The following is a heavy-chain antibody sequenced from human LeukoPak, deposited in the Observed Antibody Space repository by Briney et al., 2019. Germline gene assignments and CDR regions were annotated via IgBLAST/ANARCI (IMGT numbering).Heavy chain of an antibody. D-gene: IGHD6-19*01. CDR3: ARLNDIAVAGSPKDWYFDL. CDR1: GYSISSGYY. V-gene: IGHV4-38-2*02. CDR2: IYHSGST. J-gene: IGHJ2*01. Sequence: SETLSLTCTVSGYSISSGYYWGWIRQPPGKGLEWIGSIYHSGSTYYNPSLKSRVALSVDTSKMQFSLKLSSVTAADTAVYYCARLNDIAVAGSPKDWYFDLWGRGTLVTVSS.